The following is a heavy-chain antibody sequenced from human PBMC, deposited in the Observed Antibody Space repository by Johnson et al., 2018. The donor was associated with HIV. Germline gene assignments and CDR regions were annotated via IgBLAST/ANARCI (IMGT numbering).Heavy chain of an antibody. CDR1: GFSFSNYG. D-gene: IGHD1-26*01. J-gene: IGHJ3*02. Sequence: QVQLVESGGGVVQPGRSLRLSCAASGFSFSNYGMHWVRQAPGKGLEWVAVTSHDGSNKYYSDSVKGRFTISRDNSKNTLDLQMTRLRAQDTAVYYCAGDWEGYAFDMGGQGPLVTVSS. V-gene: IGHV3-30*03. CDR2: TSHDGSNK. CDR3: AGDWEGYAFDM.